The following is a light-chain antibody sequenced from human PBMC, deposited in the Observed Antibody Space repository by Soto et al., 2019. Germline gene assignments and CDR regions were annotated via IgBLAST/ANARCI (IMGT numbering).Light chain of an antibody. J-gene: IGLJ1*01. Sequence: QSVLTQPASVSGSPGQSITISCTGTSSDVGGCNCVSWYQQHPGKAPKLMIYEVNYRPSGVSNRFSGSKSGNTASLTISGLQAEDEADYYCSSFTSTSTYVFGTGTKLTVL. CDR3: SSFTSTSTYV. CDR1: SSDVGGCNC. V-gene: IGLV2-14*01. CDR2: EVN.